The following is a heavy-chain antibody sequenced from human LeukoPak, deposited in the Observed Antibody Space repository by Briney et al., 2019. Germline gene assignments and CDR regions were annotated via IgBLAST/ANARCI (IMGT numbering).Heavy chain of an antibody. J-gene: IGHJ6*03. V-gene: IGHV1-18*01. Sequence: ASVKVSSKASGYPFTSYGTSGVRKAPGQGLEWMGWISAYNGNTNYAQKLQGRVTMTTDTSTSTAYMELGSLRSDDTAVYYCARDGSLKGFNMDVWGKGTTVTVSS. CDR2: ISAYNGNT. D-gene: IGHD3-10*01. CDR3: ARDGSLKGFNMDV. CDR1: GYPFTSYG.